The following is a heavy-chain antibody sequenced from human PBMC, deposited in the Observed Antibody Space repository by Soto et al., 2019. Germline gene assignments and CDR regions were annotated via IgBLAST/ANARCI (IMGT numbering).Heavy chain of an antibody. CDR2: INSDGSST. V-gene: IGHV3-74*01. CDR1: GFTFSSHW. CDR3: AMETTPYYYYGMDV. J-gene: IGHJ6*02. D-gene: IGHD4-17*01. Sequence: GGSLRLSCAASGFTFSSHWMHWVRQAPGKGLVWVSRINSDGSSTSYADSVKGRFTISRDNAKNTLYLQMNSLRAEDTAVYYCAMETTPYYYYGMDVWGQGTTVIVSS.